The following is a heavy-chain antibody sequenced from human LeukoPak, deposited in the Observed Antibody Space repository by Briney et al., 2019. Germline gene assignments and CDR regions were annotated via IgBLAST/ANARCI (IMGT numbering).Heavy chain of an antibody. D-gene: IGHD3-10*01. V-gene: IGHV3-23*01. Sequence: PGGYLRLYCAASGFTFSSYAMSWGRQAPGLGLDLVSAISGCGGSAYYADSVKGRFTISRDNSKNTLYLQMNSLRAEDTAVYYCAKAGSGYYYYGSGSYYKDYYYMDVWGKGTTVTVSS. CDR2: ISGCGGSA. J-gene: IGHJ6*03. CDR1: GFTFSSYA. CDR3: AKAGSGYYYYGSGSYYKDYYYMDV.